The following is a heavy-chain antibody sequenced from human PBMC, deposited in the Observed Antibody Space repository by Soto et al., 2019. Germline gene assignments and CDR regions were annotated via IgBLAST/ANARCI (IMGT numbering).Heavy chain of an antibody. D-gene: IGHD3-10*01. J-gene: IGHJ4*02. CDR3: AKSTGWFGDFDY. CDR2: ISGSGGST. CDR1: GFTFSGYA. Sequence: EVQLLESGGGLVQPGGSLRLSCAASGFTFSGYAMSWVRQAPGKGLEWVSAISGSGGSTYYADSVKGRFTFSRDNSKNTLYLKMKSMSVEDTAVEYGAKSTGWFGDFDYWGQGTLVTVSS. V-gene: IGHV3-23*01.